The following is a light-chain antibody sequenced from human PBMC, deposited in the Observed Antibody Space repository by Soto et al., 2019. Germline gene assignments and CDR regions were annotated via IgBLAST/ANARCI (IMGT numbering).Light chain of an antibody. J-gene: IGLJ1*01. CDR1: GSDVGAYDY. CDR3: NSYTRSTKYV. V-gene: IGLV2-14*01. Sequence: QSVLTQPASVSGSPGQSITVSCTGTGSDVGAYDYVSWYQHHPGKAPKLIIYEVTNRPSGVSNRFSGSKSGNTASLTISGLQAEDEADYYCNSYTRSTKYVFGTGTKVTVL. CDR2: EVT.